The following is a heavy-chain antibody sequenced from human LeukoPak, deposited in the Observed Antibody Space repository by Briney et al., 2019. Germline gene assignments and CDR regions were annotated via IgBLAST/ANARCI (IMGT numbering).Heavy chain of an antibody. CDR3: ARSPYSSGCFDY. CDR1: GFTVRSNY. Sequence: PGGSLRLSCSASGFTVRSNYMSWVRQAPGKGLEWVVVIYSGGSTYYADSVKGRFTISRDNSKNTLYLQMNSLRAEDTAVYYCARSPYSSGCFDYWGQGTLVTVSS. D-gene: IGHD3-22*01. CDR2: IYSGGST. J-gene: IGHJ4*02. V-gene: IGHV3-66*01.